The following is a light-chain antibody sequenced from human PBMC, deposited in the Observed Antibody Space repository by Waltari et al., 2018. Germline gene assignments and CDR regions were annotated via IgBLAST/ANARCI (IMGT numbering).Light chain of an antibody. CDR2: FNSDGSH. J-gene: IGLJ3*02. CDR3: QTGGHGTWV. Sequence: QLVLTQSPSASASLGASVKLTCTLSSGHSRNIIAWHQQRPEKGPRYLMKFNSDGSHTKGDEIPYRFSGSSSGAERYLTISSVQSEDEADYYCQTGGHGTWVFGGGTKLTVL. V-gene: IGLV4-69*01. CDR1: SGHSRNI.